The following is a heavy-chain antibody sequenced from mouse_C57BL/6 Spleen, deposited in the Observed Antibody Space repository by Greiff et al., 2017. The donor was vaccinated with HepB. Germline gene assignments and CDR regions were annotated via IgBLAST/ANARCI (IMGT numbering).Heavy chain of an antibody. V-gene: IGHV1-50*01. CDR1: GYTFTSYW. D-gene: IGHD1-1*01. J-gene: IGHJ1*03. Sequence: QVKLQQPGAEHVKPGASVKLSCKASGYTFTSYWMQWVKQRPGQGLEWIGEMDPSDSYTNYNQKFKGKATLTVDTSSSTAYMQLSSLTSEDSAVYYCARCYYGSRGYFDVWGTGTTVTVSS. CDR3: ARCYYGSRGYFDV. CDR2: MDPSDSYT.